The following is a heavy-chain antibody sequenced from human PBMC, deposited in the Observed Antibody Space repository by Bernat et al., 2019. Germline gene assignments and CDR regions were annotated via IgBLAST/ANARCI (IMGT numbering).Heavy chain of an antibody. Sequence: QVQLVESGGGVVQPGRSLRLSCAASGFTFSSYGMHWVRQAPGKGLEWVAVIWYDGSNKYYADCVKGRFTISRDNSKNTLYLQMNSLRAEDTAVYYCAREGVFDYGDYGHWFDPWGQGTLVTVSS. V-gene: IGHV3-33*01. CDR2: IWYDGSNK. CDR1: GFTFSSYG. CDR3: AREGVFDYGDYGHWFDP. J-gene: IGHJ5*02. D-gene: IGHD4-17*01.